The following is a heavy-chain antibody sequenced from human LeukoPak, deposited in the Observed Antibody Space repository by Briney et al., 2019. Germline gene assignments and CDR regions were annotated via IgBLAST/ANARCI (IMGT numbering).Heavy chain of an antibody. CDR1: GGSFSGYY. D-gene: IGHD5-18*01. CDR2: INHSGST. CDR3: ASSGYSYGRFDY. V-gene: IGHV4-34*01. Sequence: SETLSLTCAVYGGSFSGYYWSWLRQPPGKGLEWIGEINHSGSTNYNPSLKSRVTISVDTSKNQFSLKLSSVTAADTAVYYCASSGYSYGRFDYWGQGTLVTASS. J-gene: IGHJ4*02.